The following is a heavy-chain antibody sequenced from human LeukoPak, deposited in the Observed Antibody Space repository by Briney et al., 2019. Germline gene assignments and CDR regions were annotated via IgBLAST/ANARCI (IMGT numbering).Heavy chain of an antibody. D-gene: IGHD3-22*01. V-gene: IGHV3-33*06. CDR3: AKDWREASSYYYDSSGYYVDGFDY. J-gene: IGHJ4*02. CDR1: GFTLSSYG. Sequence: GGSLRLSCAASGFTLSSYGMHWVRQAPGKGLEWVAVIWYDGSNKYYADSVKGRFTISRDNSKNTLYLQMNSLRAEDTAVYYCAKDWREASSYYYDSSGYYVDGFDYWGQGTLVTVSS. CDR2: IWYDGSNK.